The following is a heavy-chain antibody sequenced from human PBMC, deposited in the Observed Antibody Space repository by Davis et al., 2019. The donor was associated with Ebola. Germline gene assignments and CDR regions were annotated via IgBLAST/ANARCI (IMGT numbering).Heavy chain of an antibody. V-gene: IGHV4-39*07. D-gene: IGHD2-2*01. CDR2: IYYSGST. Sequence: MPSETLSLTCTVSGGSIISSSYYWGSIRQPPGKGLEWIGTIYYSGSTNYNPSLKSRVTISVDTSKNQFSLKLSSVTAADTAVYYCARFPAVYYYYYGMDVWGQGTTVTVSS. J-gene: IGHJ6*02. CDR3: ARFPAVYYYYYGMDV. CDR1: GGSIISSSYY.